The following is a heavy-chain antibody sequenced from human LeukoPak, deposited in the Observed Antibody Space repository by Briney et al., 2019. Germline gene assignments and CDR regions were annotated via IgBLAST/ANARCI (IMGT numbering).Heavy chain of an antibody. CDR1: GFTFSSYA. Sequence: PGGSLRLSCAASGFTFSSYAMSWVRQAPGKGLEWVSAISGSGGSTYYADSVKGRFTISRDNSKNTLYLQMNSLRAEDTAVYYCAKDLQGAYSYDFWSGLEGDYWGQGTLVTVSS. CDR3: AKDLQGAYSYDFWSGLEGDY. J-gene: IGHJ4*02. V-gene: IGHV3-23*01. D-gene: IGHD3-3*01. CDR2: ISGSGGST.